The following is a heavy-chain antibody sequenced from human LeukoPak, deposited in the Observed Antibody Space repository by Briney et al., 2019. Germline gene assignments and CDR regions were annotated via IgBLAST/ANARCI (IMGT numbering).Heavy chain of an antibody. V-gene: IGHV3-21*01. CDR2: IISSSSYI. Sequence: GGSLRLSCAASGFTFSTYSMNWVRQAPGKGLEWVSSIISSSSYIYYADSVKGRFTISRDNAKNSLYLQMNSLRAEDTAVYYCARDPQYCSGGSCYSFDYWGQGTLVTVPS. J-gene: IGHJ4*02. CDR1: GFTFSTYS. CDR3: ARDPQYCSGGSCYSFDY. D-gene: IGHD2-15*01.